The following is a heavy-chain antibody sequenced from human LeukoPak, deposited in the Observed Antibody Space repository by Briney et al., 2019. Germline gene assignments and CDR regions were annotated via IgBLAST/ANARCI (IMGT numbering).Heavy chain of an antibody. Sequence: GGSLRLSCAASGVTIADRGMSWVRQVPGKGLEWVSGINWDGEATGYADSVKGRFTISRDNAKKSLYLEMNSLRDDDTALYYCARDLSSSWYSLAYWGQGTLVTVSS. J-gene: IGHJ4*02. V-gene: IGHV3-20*04. CDR1: GVTIADRG. CDR3: ARDLSSSWYSLAY. CDR2: INWDGEAT. D-gene: IGHD6-13*01.